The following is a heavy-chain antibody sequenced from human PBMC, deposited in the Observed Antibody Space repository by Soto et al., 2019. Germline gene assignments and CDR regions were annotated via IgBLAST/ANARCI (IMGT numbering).Heavy chain of an antibody. V-gene: IGHV2-5*02. D-gene: IGHD2-15*01. J-gene: IGHJ5*02. CDR3: AHRRADCSGGTCYHWFDP. CDR2: IYWDDDK. Sequence: QITLRESGPPLVKPTQTLTLTCTFTGFSLSTTEVGVGWIRQPPGKALEWLGFIYWDDDKWYSPSLKSRLTITKDTSNNQVVLTMTNVDPVDTATYFCAHRRADCSGGTCYHWFDPWGQGALVTVSS. CDR1: GFSLSTTEVG.